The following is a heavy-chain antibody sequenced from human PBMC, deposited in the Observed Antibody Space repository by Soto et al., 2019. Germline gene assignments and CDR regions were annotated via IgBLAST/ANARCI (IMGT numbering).Heavy chain of an antibody. CDR3: ATQEETWNYVVY. CDR1: GDSVTSSSYY. J-gene: IGHJ4*02. Sequence: QLHLHEAGPGLVKPSETLSLTCTVYGDSVTSSSYYWGWIRQPPGKGLEWIGTIYYSGNTYYNPSLKTRATISVDTSKNQFSLKLNSVAAADTAVYYCATQEETWNYVVYWGQGTLVTVSS. V-gene: IGHV4-39*01. D-gene: IGHD1-7*01. CDR2: IYYSGNT.